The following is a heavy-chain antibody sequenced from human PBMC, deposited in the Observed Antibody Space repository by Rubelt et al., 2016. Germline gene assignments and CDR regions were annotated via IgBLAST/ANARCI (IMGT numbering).Heavy chain of an antibody. V-gene: IGHV4-34*01. CDR1: GGSFSGYY. Sequence: QVQLQQWGAGLLKPSETLSLTCAVYGGSFSGYYWSWIRQPPGKGLEWIGEINHSGSTNYNPSLKSRVTISVDTSKNQFSLKLSSVTAADTAVYYCAKGATMMGYFDYWGQGTLVTVSS. CDR2: INHSGST. CDR3: AKGATMMGYFDY. D-gene: IGHD1-26*01. J-gene: IGHJ4*02.